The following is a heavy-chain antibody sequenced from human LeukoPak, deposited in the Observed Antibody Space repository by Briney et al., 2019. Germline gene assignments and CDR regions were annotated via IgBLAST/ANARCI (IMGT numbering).Heavy chain of an antibody. CDR1: EVTFSNTW. CDR3: TRDWGDHCSSTSCLLGDFDY. Sequence: PGGSLRLSCAASEVTFSNTWMNWVRQAPGKGLEWVSYISSSGSTIYYADSVKGRFTISRDDSKSIAYLQMNSLKTEDTAVYYCTRDWGDHCSSTSCLLGDFDYWGQGTLVTVSS. CDR2: ISSSGSTI. V-gene: IGHV3-48*01. J-gene: IGHJ4*02. D-gene: IGHD2-2*01.